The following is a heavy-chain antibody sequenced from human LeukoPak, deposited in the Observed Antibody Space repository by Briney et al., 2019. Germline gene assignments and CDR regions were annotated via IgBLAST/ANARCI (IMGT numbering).Heavy chain of an antibody. J-gene: IGHJ6*03. CDR2: IRYDGSNK. CDR3: AKDRKVYYYYYYMDV. CDR1: EFTFSSYG. Sequence: GGSLRLSCAASEFTFSSYGMHCVRQAPGKGLEWVAFIRYDGSNKYYADSVKGRFTISRDNSKNTLYLQMNSLRAEDTAVYYCAKDRKVYYYYYYMDVWGKGTTVTISS. V-gene: IGHV3-30*02.